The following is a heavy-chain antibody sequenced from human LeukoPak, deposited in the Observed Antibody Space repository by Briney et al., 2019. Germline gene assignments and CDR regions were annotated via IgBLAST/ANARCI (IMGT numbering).Heavy chain of an antibody. D-gene: IGHD3-22*01. CDR1: GYSFTSYC. CDR3: ARRPPRGYFLRDVFDI. CDR2: IYPGDSDT. J-gene: IGHJ3*02. Sequence: GESLKISCKGSGYSFTSYCIGWLRQLPGKGRQWMGVIYPGDSDTTYSPSFQDELTITADETISTAYLQRMSLKGSDDTTEYYARRPPRGYFLRDVFDIWGQGTMVTVSS. V-gene: IGHV5-51*01.